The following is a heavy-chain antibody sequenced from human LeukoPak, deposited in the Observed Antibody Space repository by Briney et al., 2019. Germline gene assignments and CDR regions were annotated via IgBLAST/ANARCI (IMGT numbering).Heavy chain of an antibody. CDR3: ARDLSGGGLDY. CDR1: GFTFSVSV. V-gene: IGHV3-64*01. CDR2: ISSNGGST. Sequence: GGSLRLSCAASGFTFSVSVMHWVRQAPGKGLEYVSVISSNGGSTSYANSVKGRLTISRDNSKNTLYLQMGSLRAEDMAVYYCARDLSGGGLDYWGQGTLVTVSS. J-gene: IGHJ4*02. D-gene: IGHD3-10*01.